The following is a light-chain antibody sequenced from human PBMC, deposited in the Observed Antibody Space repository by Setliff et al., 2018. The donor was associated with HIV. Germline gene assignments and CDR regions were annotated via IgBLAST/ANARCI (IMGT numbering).Light chain of an antibody. J-gene: IGLJ2*01. CDR3: CSYVSGDTWI. Sequence: VLAQPASVSGSPGQSITISCTGSATDVGNYESVSWYQHHPGEVPKLIIYDVNKRPSGISNRFSGSKTGNSASLTISGLHTEDEAEYYCCSYVSGDTWIFGGGTKVTVL. V-gene: IGLV2-23*02. CDR2: DVN. CDR1: ATDVGNYES.